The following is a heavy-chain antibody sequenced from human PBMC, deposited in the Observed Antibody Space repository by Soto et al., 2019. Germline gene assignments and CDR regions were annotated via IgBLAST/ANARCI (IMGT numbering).Heavy chain of an antibody. CDR2: INAGNGNT. CDR1: GYTFTSYA. D-gene: IGHD6-19*01. Sequence: ASVKVSCKASGYTFTSYAMHWVRQAPGQRLEWMGWINAGNGNTKYSQKFQGRVTITRDTSASTAYMELSSLRSEDTAVYYCARQLGSGCYIRAFDICRQGTMVTFSS. V-gene: IGHV1-3*01. J-gene: IGHJ3*02. CDR3: ARQLGSGCYIRAFDI.